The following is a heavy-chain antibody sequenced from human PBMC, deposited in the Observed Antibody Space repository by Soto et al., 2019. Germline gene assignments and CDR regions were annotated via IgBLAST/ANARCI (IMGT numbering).Heavy chain of an antibody. CDR1: GDTFSSYS. Sequence: ASVKVPFKASGDTFSSYSIIWVRQAPGQGLEWMGGIIPLFGTADYAQKFQGRVTITADESTSTAYMELSSLRSEDTAVYYCARGSNYYDSSGYYHQFDYWGQGTQVTVSS. D-gene: IGHD3-22*01. J-gene: IGHJ4*02. CDR3: ARGSNYYDSSGYYHQFDY. V-gene: IGHV1-69*13. CDR2: IIPLFGTA.